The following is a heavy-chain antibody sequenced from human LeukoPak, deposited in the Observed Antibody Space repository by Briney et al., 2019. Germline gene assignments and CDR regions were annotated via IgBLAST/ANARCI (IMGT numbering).Heavy chain of an antibody. D-gene: IGHD2-15*01. J-gene: IGHJ4*02. CDR3: AKQLGYCSDGSCYFPY. Sequence: PGGSLRLSCAASGFTFSSHAMSWVRQAPGKGLEFVSGLIENGATTYYADSVQGRFTISRDNSKSTLCLQMNSLRAEDTAVYYCAKQLGYCSDGSCYFPYWGQGTLVTVSS. V-gene: IGHV3-23*01. CDR2: LIENGATT. CDR1: GFTFSSHA.